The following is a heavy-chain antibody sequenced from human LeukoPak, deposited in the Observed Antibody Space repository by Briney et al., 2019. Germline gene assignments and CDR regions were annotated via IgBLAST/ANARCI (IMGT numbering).Heavy chain of an antibody. D-gene: IGHD6-6*01. J-gene: IGHJ4*02. CDR3: ATEYSPSSGRDY. CDR1: GYTLFELS. CDR2: FDPEDGEK. V-gene: IGHV1-24*01. Sequence: GASVKVSCRVSGYTLFELSMHWVRQAPGKGLEWMGGFDPEDGEKVYAQKFQGRVTMTEDTSTYTAYMELSSLGSEDTAVYYCATEYSPSSGRDYWGQGTLVTVSS.